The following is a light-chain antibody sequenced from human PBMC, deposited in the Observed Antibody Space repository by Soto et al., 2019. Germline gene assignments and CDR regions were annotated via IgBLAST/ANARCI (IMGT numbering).Light chain of an antibody. J-gene: IGKJ1*01. Sequence: EIVLTQSPGTPSLSPGERATLSCRASQSVSSSFLAWYQQKPGQAPRLLISGASTRATGIPDRFSGSGSGTDFTLSISRLEPEDFAVYYCHHYGTAWTFGQGTK. V-gene: IGKV3-20*01. CDR3: HHYGTAWT. CDR2: GAS. CDR1: QSVSSSF.